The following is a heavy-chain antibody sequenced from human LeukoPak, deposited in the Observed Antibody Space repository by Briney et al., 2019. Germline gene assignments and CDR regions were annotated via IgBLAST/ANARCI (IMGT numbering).Heavy chain of an antibody. V-gene: IGHV4-34*01. J-gene: IGHJ6*03. Sequence: SSETLSLTCAVYGGSFSGYYWSWIRQPPGKGLEWIGEINHSGSTNYNPSLKSRVTISVDTSKNQFSLKLSSVTAADTAVYYCARDRPGAGYYYMDVWGKGTTVTVSS. CDR1: GGSFSGYY. CDR2: INHSGST. CDR3: ARDRPGAGYYYMDV.